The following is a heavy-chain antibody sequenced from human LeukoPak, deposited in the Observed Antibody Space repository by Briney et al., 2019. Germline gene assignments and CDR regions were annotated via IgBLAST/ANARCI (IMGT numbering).Heavy chain of an antibody. Sequence: PSETLSLTCTVSGGSISSGSYYWSWIRQPAGKGLEWIGRIYTSGSTNYNPSLKSRVTISVGTSKNQFSLKLSSVTAADTAVYYCARDFRYGSGSYYNPPGFDPWGQGTLVTVSS. D-gene: IGHD3-10*01. CDR2: IYTSGST. V-gene: IGHV4-61*02. CDR1: GGSISSGSYY. CDR3: ARDFRYGSGSYYNPPGFDP. J-gene: IGHJ5*02.